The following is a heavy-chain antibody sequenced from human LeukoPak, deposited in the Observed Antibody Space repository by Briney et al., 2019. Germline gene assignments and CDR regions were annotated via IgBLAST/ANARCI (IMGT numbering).Heavy chain of an antibody. CDR2: IFYTGTT. V-gene: IGHV4-34*12. Sequence: SETLSLTCAVYGGSFSGYYWSWIRQPPGKGLEWIGKIFYTGTTEYNPSLKSRVSMSLDTSKNQFSLRLSSVTAGDTAVYYCARQHGGNYLDFWGQGTLVTVSS. D-gene: IGHD4-23*01. CDR1: GGSFSGYY. CDR3: ARQHGGNYLDF. J-gene: IGHJ4*02.